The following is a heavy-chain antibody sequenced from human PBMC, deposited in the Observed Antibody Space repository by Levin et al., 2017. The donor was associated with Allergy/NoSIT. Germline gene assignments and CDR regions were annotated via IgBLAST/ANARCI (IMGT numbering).Heavy chain of an antibody. CDR2: ISNNGNT. D-gene: IGHD5-12*01. Sequence: PGESLKISCKALGYTFSNYGIAWVRQAPGQGLEWMGWISNNGNTHFAQKFQGRVSMTTDTSTRTAYLDLRSLTTDDTAVYYCAGVGPGYSYDKSFDPWGQGTLVTVSS. V-gene: IGHV1-18*01. J-gene: IGHJ5*02. CDR3: AGVGPGYSYDKSFDP. CDR1: GYTFSNYG.